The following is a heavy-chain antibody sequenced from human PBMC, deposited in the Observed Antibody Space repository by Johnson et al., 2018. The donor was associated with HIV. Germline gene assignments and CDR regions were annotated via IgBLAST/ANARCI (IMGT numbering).Heavy chain of an antibody. J-gene: IGHJ3*02. CDR1: GFTFDDYG. Sequence: VQLVESGGGVVRPGGSLRLSCAASGFTFDDYGMSWVRQAPGKGLEWVSAIGSAGDTYYPDPVKGRFTIPIEHAKTSFYLQMNSLSDGDTAVYYCARETFPYYYDSSGPYSGAFDIWGQGTMVTVSS. D-gene: IGHD3-22*01. V-gene: IGHV3-13*01. CDR2: IGSAGDT. CDR3: ARETFPYYYDSSGPYSGAFDI.